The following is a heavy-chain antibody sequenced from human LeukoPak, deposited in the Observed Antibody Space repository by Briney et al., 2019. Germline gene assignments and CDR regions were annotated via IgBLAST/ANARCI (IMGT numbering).Heavy chain of an antibody. CDR3: ARGEWLGYYYYMDV. J-gene: IGHJ6*03. V-gene: IGHV3-53*01. CDR2: IYSGGST. D-gene: IGHD3-3*01. CDR1: GFTVSSNY. Sequence: GGSLRLXCAASGFTVSSNYMSWVRQAPGKGLEWVSVIYSGGSTYYADSVKGRFTISRDNSKNTLYLQMNSLRAEDTALYYCARGEWLGYYYYMDVWGKGTTVTVSS.